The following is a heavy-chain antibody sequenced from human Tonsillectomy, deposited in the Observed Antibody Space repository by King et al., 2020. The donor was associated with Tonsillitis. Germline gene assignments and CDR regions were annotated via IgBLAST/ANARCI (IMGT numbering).Heavy chain of an antibody. Sequence: VQLVESGGGLVQPGRSLRLPCAASGFPFDDYAMHWVRQVPGKGLEWVSGINWNSDRIDYADSVKGRFTISKDSAKNSLYLQMNSLRAEDTALYYCAKGQSIAAPRWASGFDYWGQGTLVTVSS. V-gene: IGHV3-9*01. CDR3: AKGQSIAAPRWASGFDY. D-gene: IGHD6-6*01. CDR2: INWNSDRI. CDR1: GFPFDDYA. J-gene: IGHJ4*02.